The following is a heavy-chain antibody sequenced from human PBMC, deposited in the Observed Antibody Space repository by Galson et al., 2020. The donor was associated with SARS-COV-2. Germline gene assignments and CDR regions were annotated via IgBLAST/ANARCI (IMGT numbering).Heavy chain of an antibody. D-gene: IGHD3-10*01. V-gene: IGHV3-23*01. CDR3: AKVEGTDD. J-gene: IGHJ4*02. CDR1: GFFFNTYA. CDR2: ISASAAST. Sequence: ESLKISCAASGFFFNTYAMSWVRQAPGKGLEWVASISASAASTYYADSVWGRFTVSSDNSKNILFLQMNSLKAEATARYYCAKVEGTDDWGQGTPVAFSS.